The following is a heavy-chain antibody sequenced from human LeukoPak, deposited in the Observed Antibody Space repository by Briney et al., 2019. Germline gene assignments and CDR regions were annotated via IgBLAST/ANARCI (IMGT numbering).Heavy chain of an antibody. Sequence: SVKVSCKASGDNFNKYSIRWVRQAPGQGLEWMGRIMPIFGVTKYAQKFQGRVTITADESTTTGYMELNNPRSEDTAIYYCSTRPTIWKETTGFAESWGQGTLVIVSS. J-gene: IGHJ5*02. D-gene: IGHD1/OR15-1a*01. V-gene: IGHV1-69*02. CDR3: STRPTIWKETTGFAES. CDR1: GDNFNKYS. CDR2: IMPIFGVT.